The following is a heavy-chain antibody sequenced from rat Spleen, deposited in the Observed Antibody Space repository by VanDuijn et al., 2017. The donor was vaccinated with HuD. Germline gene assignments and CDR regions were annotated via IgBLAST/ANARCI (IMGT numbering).Heavy chain of an antibody. CDR1: GFTFSSFP. D-gene: IGHD1-5*01. J-gene: IGHJ2*01. CDR2: ISSDGSNT. V-gene: IGHV5S13*01. CDR3: ARLRYNPFDY. Sequence: EVQLVESGGGLVQPGRSLKLSCAASGFTFSSFPMAWVRQAPKKGLEWVAYISSDGSNTYYRDSVKGRFTISRDNAKNTQYLQMDSLRSEDTATYYCARLRYNPFDYWGQGVMVTVSS.